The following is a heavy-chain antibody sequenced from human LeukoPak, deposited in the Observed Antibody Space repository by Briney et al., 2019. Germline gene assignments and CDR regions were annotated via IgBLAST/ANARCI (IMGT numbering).Heavy chain of an antibody. V-gene: IGHV1-2*02. Sequence: ASVKVSCKASGYTFTGYYMHWVRQAPGQGLEWMGWINPNSGGTNYAQKFQGRVTMTRDTSISTAYMELSRLRSDDTAVYYCARTVTNYGSGSANFDYWGQGTLVTVSS. J-gene: IGHJ4*02. CDR3: ARTVTNYGSGSANFDY. CDR2: INPNSGGT. D-gene: IGHD3-10*01. CDR1: GYTFTGYY.